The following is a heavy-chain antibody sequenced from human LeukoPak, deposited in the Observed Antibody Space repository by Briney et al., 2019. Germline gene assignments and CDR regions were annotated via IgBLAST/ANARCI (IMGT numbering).Heavy chain of an antibody. D-gene: IGHD2-2*03. J-gene: IGHJ4*02. Sequence: PSETLSLTCAVYGGSFSGYYWSWIRQPPGKGLEWIGEINHSGGTNYNPSLKSRVTISVDTSKNQFSLKLSSVTAADTAVYYCARRPGYCSSTSCSNDFDYWGQGTLVTVSS. CDR1: GGSFSGYY. CDR3: ARRPGYCSSTSCSNDFDY. V-gene: IGHV4-34*01. CDR2: INHSGGT.